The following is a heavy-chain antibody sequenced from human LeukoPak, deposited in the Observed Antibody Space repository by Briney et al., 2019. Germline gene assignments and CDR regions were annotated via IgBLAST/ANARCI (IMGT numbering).Heavy chain of an antibody. Sequence: ASVKVSCKASGGTFSSYAITWVRQAPGQGLGWMGGIIPLFGPANYAQKFQGRVTITADESTSTAYMELSSLRSEDTAVYYCASYYFDSSDYYLRWFDPWGQGTLVTVSS. V-gene: IGHV1-69*13. D-gene: IGHD3-22*01. CDR1: GGTFSSYA. CDR3: ASYYFDSSDYYLRWFDP. J-gene: IGHJ5*02. CDR2: IIPLFGPA.